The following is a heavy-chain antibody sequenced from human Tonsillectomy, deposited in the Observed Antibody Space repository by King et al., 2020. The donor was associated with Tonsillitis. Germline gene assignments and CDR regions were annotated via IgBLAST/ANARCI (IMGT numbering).Heavy chain of an antibody. CDR2: ISWNSGNI. CDR1: GFTFDDYA. Sequence: VQLVESGGGLVQPGRSLRLSCAASGFTFDDYAMHWVRQAPGKGLEWVSGISWNSGNIDYADSVKGRFTISRDNAKNSLYLQMNSLRAEDTALYYCAKDLYHYLFGVVMGPLGYWGQGTLVTVSS. CDR3: AKDLYHYLFGVVMGPLGY. V-gene: IGHV3-9*01. J-gene: IGHJ4*02. D-gene: IGHD3-3*01.